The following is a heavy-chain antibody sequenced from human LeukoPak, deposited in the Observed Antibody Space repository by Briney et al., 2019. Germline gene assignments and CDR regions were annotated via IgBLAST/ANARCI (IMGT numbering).Heavy chain of an antibody. D-gene: IGHD6-13*01. CDR1: GYTFTGYY. Sequence: GASVKVSCKASGYTFTGYYMHWVRQAPGQGLEWMGWINPNSGGTNYAQKFQGRVTMTRDTSISTAYMELSRLRSDDTAVYYCARDRPHRIAAAGTSLDYWGQGTLVTVSS. V-gene: IGHV1-2*02. J-gene: IGHJ4*02. CDR2: INPNSGGT. CDR3: ARDRPHRIAAAGTSLDY.